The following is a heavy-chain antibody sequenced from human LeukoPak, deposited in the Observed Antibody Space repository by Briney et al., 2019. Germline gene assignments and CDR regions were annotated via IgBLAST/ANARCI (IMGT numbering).Heavy chain of an antibody. CDR1: GFTVSSDS. J-gene: IGHJ3*02. Sequence: PGGSLRLSCTVSGFTVSSDSMSWVRQAPGKGLEWVSFIYSGGSTHYSDSVKGRFTISRDNSKNTLYLQMNSLRAEDTAVYYCAKDHPMIVIFDAFDIWGQGTMVTVSS. CDR2: IYSGGST. V-gene: IGHV3-53*01. D-gene: IGHD3-22*01. CDR3: AKDHPMIVIFDAFDI.